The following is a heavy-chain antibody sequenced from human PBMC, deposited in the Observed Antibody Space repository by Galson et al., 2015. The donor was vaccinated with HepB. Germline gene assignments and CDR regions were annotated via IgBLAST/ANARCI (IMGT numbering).Heavy chain of an antibody. J-gene: IGHJ4*02. V-gene: IGHV3-23*01. Sequence: SLRLSCAAYGFTFSGTAMSWVRQAPGKGPEWVSVISGSGGTTYYADSVKGRFTISRNNSKNTLYLQMNSLTAEDTAVYYCAKEEGYIFCLPDYWGQGVLVTVSS. CDR1: GFTFSGTA. CDR3: AKEEGYIFCLPDY. D-gene: IGHD3-3*02. CDR2: ISGSGGTT.